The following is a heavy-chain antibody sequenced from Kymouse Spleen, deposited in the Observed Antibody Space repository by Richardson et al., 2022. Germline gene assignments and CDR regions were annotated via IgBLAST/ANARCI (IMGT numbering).Heavy chain of an antibody. CDR1: GFTFSNAW. CDR2: IKSKTDGGTT. V-gene: IGHV3-15*01. D-gene: IGHD6-6*01. CDR3: TGSSSSALYYYGMDV. Sequence: EVQLVESGGGLVKPGGSLRLSCAASGFTFSNAWMSWVRQAPGKGLEWVGRIKSKTDGGTTDYAAPVKGRFTISRDDSKNTLYLQMNSLKTEDTAVYYCTGSSSSALYYYGMDVWGQGTTVTVSS. J-gene: IGHJ6*02.